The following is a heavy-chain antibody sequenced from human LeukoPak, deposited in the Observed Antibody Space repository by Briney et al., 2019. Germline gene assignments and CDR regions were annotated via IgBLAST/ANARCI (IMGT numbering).Heavy chain of an antibody. CDR1: GYTFTSYG. CDR2: ISAYNGNT. D-gene: IGHD3-22*01. J-gene: IGHJ3*02. CDR3: ARDPSMYYYDSSGSKRAFDI. Sequence: ASAKVSCKASGYTFTSYGISWVRQAPGQGLEWMGWISAYNGNTDYAQKLQGRVTMTTDTSTSTAYMELRSLRSDDTAVYYCARDPSMYYYDSSGSKRAFDIWGQGTMVTVSS. V-gene: IGHV1-18*01.